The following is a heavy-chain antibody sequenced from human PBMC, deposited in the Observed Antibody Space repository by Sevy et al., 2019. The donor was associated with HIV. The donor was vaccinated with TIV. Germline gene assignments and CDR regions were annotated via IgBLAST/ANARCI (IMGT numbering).Heavy chain of an antibody. Sequence: GRSLRLSCAASGFTFSSYSMNWVRQAPGKGLEWVSSISSSSSYIYYADSVKGRFTISRDNAKNSLYLQMNSLRAEDTAVYYCARGDYDFWSGYYDVFGNDYWGQGTLVTVSS. J-gene: IGHJ4*02. D-gene: IGHD3-3*01. V-gene: IGHV3-21*01. CDR1: GFTFSSYS. CDR2: ISSSSSYI. CDR3: ARGDYDFWSGYYDVFGNDY.